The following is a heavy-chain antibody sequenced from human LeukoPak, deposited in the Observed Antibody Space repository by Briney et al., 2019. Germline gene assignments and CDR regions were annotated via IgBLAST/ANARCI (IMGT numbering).Heavy chain of an antibody. J-gene: IGHJ5*02. D-gene: IGHD3-10*01. V-gene: IGHV4-39*01. CDR3: GSTYYNPSLMSRVTISVDTSKNQFSLKLSSVTAADTAVYYCARQVVVVIDIKNWFDP. Sequence: SQTLSLTCTVSSGSITSISYYWGWIRHPPGRGLEGFGRIYYSGTTYYSPSLKSRFPMSAHTSKTTCCLKVHYVTTPPSIIDYSGSTYYNPSLMSRVTISVDTSKNQFSLKLSSVTAADTAVYYCARQVVVVIDIKNWFDPWGQGTLVTVSS. CDR2: IYYSGTT. CDR1: SGSITSISYY.